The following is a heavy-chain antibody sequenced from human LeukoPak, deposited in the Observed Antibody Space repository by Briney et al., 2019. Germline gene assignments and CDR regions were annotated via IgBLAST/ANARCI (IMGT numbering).Heavy chain of an antibody. CDR1: GGSISSYY. CDR3: ARRPGGFWSGYYNY. V-gene: IGHV4-59*08. J-gene: IGHJ4*02. D-gene: IGHD3-3*01. Sequence: SETLSLTCTVSGGSISSYYWSWIRQPPGKGLEWIGYIYYSGSTNYNPSLKSRVTISVDTSKNQFSLKLSSVTAADTAVYYCARRPGGFWSGYYNYWGQGTLVTVSS. CDR2: IYYSGST.